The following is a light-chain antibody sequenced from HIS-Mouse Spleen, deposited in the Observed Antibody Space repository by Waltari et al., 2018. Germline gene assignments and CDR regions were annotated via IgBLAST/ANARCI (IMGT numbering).Light chain of an antibody. Sequence: EIVLKQSPGTLSLSPRERATLSCRASQSVSSSYLAWYQQKPGQAPRLLIYGASSRATGIPDRFSGSGSGTDFTLTISRLEPEDFAVYYCQQYGSSSALTFGGGTKVEIK. CDR1: QSVSSSY. CDR3: QQYGSSSALT. V-gene: IGKV3-20*01. CDR2: GAS. J-gene: IGKJ4*01.